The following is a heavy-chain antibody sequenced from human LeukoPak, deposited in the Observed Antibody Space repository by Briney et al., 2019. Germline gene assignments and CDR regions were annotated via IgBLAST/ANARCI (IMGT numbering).Heavy chain of an antibody. Sequence: GGSLRLSCAASGFTFSNTAMSWVRQAPGKGLEWLSIISGSGLNAYYADSVKGRFTISRDNSKSTLFLQMNSLRAEDTAVYYCARDLMGIAYRGAFYYWGQGTLVTVSS. CDR1: GFTFSNTA. J-gene: IGHJ4*02. CDR2: ISGSGLNA. D-gene: IGHD6-13*01. V-gene: IGHV3-23*01. CDR3: ARDLMGIAYRGAFYY.